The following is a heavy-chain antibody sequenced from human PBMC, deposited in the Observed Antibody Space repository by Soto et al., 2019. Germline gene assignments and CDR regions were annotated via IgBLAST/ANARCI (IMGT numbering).Heavy chain of an antibody. CDR3: ARGFVSAARRKAYYCYGMDV. CDR1: GGTFRSYA. Sequence: SLKFSCKATGGTFRSYAISRVRKAPGQGRELMGGILPIFGTANYAQKFQGRVRITAAESTSTAYMELSSVRSEDTAVYYGARGFVSAARRKAYYCYGMDVCGHGTTVTVYS. CDR2: ILPIFGTA. J-gene: IGHJ6*02. V-gene: IGHV1-69*13. D-gene: IGHD6-6*01.